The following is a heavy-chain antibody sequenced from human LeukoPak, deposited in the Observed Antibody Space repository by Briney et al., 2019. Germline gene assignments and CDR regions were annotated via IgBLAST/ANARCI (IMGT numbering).Heavy chain of an antibody. J-gene: IGHJ6*03. D-gene: IGHD2-2*01. CDR3: ARDFGYQLPNKYYYYYYMDV. V-gene: IGHV4-61*02. CDR1: GGSINSGNYY. CDR2: IYTSGST. Sequence: PSETLSLTCTVSGGSINSGNYYWSWIRQPAGKGLEWIGRIYTSGSTNYNPSLKSRVTMSVDTSKNQFSLKLSSVTAADTAVYYCARDFGYQLPNKYYYYYYMDVWGKGTTVTVSS.